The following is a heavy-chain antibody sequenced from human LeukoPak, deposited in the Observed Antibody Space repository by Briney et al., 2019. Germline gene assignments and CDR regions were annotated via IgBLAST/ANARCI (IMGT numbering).Heavy chain of an antibody. CDR3: ARHPTHSSGWINAFDI. J-gene: IGHJ3*02. CDR1: GGSISSYY. V-gene: IGHV4-59*08. Sequence: PSETLSLTCTVSGGSISSYYWSWIRQPPGKGLEWIGYIYYSWSTNYNPSLKSRVTISVAKSKNQFSLKLSSVTAADTAVYYCARHPTHSSGWINAFDIWGQGTMVTVSS. D-gene: IGHD6-19*01. CDR2: IYYSWST.